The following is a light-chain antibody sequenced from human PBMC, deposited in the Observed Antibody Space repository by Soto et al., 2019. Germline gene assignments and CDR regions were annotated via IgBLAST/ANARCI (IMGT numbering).Light chain of an antibody. CDR1: SSNIGAGYD. CDR2: GNS. J-gene: IGLJ1*01. V-gene: IGLV1-40*01. Sequence: QSVLAQPPSVSGAPGQKVTISCTWSSSNIGAGYDLHWYQQLPGTAPKLLLYGNSNRPSGVPDRFSGSKSGTPASLAITGLQPEDEADYYCQSYDSSLSAYVFGTGTKVTVL. CDR3: QSYDSSLSAYV.